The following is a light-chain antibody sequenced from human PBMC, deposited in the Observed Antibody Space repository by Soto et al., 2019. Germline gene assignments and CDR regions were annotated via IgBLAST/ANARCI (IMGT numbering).Light chain of an antibody. V-gene: IGLV2-14*03. CDR3: SSYTSSSTVL. CDR1: SNDVGSYNF. CDR2: DVS. J-gene: IGLJ2*01. Sequence: QSVLTQPASVSGSPGQSITISCIGTSNDVGSYNFVSWYQKHPNTAPRLIIYDVSNRPSGVSNRFSGSKSDNTASLTISGLQAEDEADYYCSSYTSSSTVLFGGGTKLTVL.